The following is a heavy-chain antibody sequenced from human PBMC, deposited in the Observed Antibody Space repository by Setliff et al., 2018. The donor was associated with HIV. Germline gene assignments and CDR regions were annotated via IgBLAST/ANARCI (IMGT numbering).Heavy chain of an antibody. V-gene: IGHV7-4-1*02. D-gene: IGHD4-17*01. CDR2: INTQTGSP. Sequence: GASVKVSCKASGHTFTTYGMNWVRQAPGQGLEWMGWINTQTGSPTYAQAFTGRFVFSVDTSVTTAYLQISGLKADDTAVYYCARALYGEYGGDLNWLDPWGQGTLVTVSS. CDR1: GHTFTTYG. J-gene: IGHJ5*02. CDR3: ARALYGEYGGDLNWLDP.